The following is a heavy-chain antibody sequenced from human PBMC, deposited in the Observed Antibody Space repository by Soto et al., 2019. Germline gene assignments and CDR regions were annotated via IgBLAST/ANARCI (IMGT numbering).Heavy chain of an antibody. CDR1: GGSIRRSDYY. D-gene: IGHD7-27*01. V-gene: IGHV4-31*03. CDR3: ARLESVTRSLGYFDY. Sequence: LSLTCTVSGGSIRRSDYYWSWVRQLPGRGLEWIAYIYYSGSTFYNPSLMSRLAISVDTSRNQFSLSLTSVTAADTAVYYCARLESVTRSLGYFDYWGQGIRVTVSS. J-gene: IGHJ4*02. CDR2: IYYSGST.